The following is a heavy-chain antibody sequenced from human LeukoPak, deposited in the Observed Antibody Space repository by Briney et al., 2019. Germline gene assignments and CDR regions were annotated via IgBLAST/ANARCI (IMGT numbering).Heavy chain of an antibody. CDR2: ISAYNGNT. Sequence: ASVKVSCKASGYTFTSYGISWVRQAPGQGLEWMGWISAYNGNTNYAQKFQGRVTITRDTSASTAYMELSSLRSEDTAVYYCARVYYGSGSYSFDIWGQGTMVTVSS. J-gene: IGHJ3*02. CDR1: GYTFTSYG. V-gene: IGHV1-18*01. CDR3: ARVYYGSGSYSFDI. D-gene: IGHD3-10*01.